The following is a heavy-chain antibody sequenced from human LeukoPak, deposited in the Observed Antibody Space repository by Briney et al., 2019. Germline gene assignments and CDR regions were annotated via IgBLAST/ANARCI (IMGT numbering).Heavy chain of an antibody. D-gene: IGHD3-16*02. CDR2: ISSSSSYI. Sequence: GGSLRLSCAASGFTFSSYAMSWVRQAPGKGLEWVSSISSSSSYIYYADSVKGRFTISRDNAKNSLYLQMNSLRAEDTAVYYCARERNYVWGSYRPDYWGQGTLVTVSS. CDR1: GFTFSSYA. V-gene: IGHV3-21*01. CDR3: ARERNYVWGSYRPDY. J-gene: IGHJ4*02.